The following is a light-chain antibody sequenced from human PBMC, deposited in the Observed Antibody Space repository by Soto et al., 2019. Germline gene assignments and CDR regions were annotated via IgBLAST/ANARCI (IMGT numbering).Light chain of an antibody. J-gene: IGKJ1*01. CDR2: DAS. Sequence: DIQMTQSPSTLSASVGDRVTITCRASQSISIWLAWYQQKPGKAPKLLIYDASSLESGVPSRFSGRGSGKEFPLTISSLPPDDFATYYCQQYNSYSRTFGQGTKVEIK. CDR3: QQYNSYSRT. CDR1: QSISIW. V-gene: IGKV1-5*01.